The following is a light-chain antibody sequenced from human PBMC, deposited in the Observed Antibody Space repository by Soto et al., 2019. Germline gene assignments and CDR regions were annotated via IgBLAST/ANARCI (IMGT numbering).Light chain of an antibody. CDR2: KAI. CDR1: QSITTW. J-gene: IGKJ2*01. Sequence: DIQMPHSPSSLSASVGDRVTITCRASQSITTWWAWYQQKPGKAPKLLTYKAINFQSGVPPRFSGSGSGTDFTVTISSLQPDDFATYDCQHYNCYPYDFGQGTKVDIK. CDR3: QHYNCYPYD. V-gene: IGKV1-5*03.